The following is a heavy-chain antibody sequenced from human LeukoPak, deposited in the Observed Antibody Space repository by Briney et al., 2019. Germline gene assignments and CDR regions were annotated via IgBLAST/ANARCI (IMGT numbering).Heavy chain of an antibody. J-gene: IGHJ4*02. CDR3: ARHFRHFDY. Sequence: PSETLSLTCTVSGGSISSSSYYWSLIRQPPGKGLEWIGSVYYSGSTYYNPSLKSRVTISVDTSKNQFSLKLSSVTAADTAVYYCARHFRHFDYWGQGTLVTVSS. CDR2: VYYSGST. CDR1: GGSISSSSYY. V-gene: IGHV4-39*01.